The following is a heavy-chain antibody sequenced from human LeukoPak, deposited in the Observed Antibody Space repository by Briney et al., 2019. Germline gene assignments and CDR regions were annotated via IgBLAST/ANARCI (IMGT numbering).Heavy chain of an antibody. CDR3: AKDGISGYYLNWFDP. CDR2: ISGSGGST. D-gene: IGHD3-22*01. V-gene: IGHV3-23*01. J-gene: IGHJ5*02. CDR1: GFTFTTCG. Sequence: GGSLRLSCIASGFTFTTCGMHWVRQAPGKGLEWVSAISGSGGSTYYADSVKGRFTISRDNSKNTLYLQMNSLRAEDTAVYYCAKDGISGYYLNWFDPWGQGTLVTVSS.